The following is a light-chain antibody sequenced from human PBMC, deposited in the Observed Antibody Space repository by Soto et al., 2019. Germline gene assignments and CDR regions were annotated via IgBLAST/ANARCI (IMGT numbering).Light chain of an antibody. V-gene: IGKV3-11*01. CDR2: DAS. CDR1: QSVSIY. J-gene: IGKJ5*01. CDR3: QQCSNWPAT. Sequence: EIALTQSPGTLSLSPGERATLSCRASQSVSIYLAWYQQKPGQAPRLLIYDASNRATGIAARFSGSGSGTDFTLTISSLEAEDSAVYYWQQCSNWPATFGQGTRLEIK.